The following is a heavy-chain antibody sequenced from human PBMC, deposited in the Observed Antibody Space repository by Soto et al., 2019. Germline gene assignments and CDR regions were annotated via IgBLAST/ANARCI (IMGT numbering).Heavy chain of an antibody. D-gene: IGHD2-15*01. CDR3: ARDRSGTVDAFDI. CDR1: GGTFSSYA. V-gene: IGHV1-69*06. CDR2: IIPIFGTA. J-gene: IGHJ3*02. Sequence: SVKVSCKASGGTFSSYAISWVRQAPGQGLEWMGGIIPIFGTANYAQKFQGRVTITADKSTSTAYMELSSLRSEDTAVYYCARDRSGTVDAFDIWGQGTMVTVSS.